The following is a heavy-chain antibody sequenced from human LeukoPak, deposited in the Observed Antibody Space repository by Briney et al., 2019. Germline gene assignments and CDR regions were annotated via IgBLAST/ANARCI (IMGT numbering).Heavy chain of an antibody. CDR1: GGTFSSYA. J-gene: IGHJ4*02. V-gene: IGHV1-69*13. Sequence: SVKVSCKASGGTFSSYAISWVRQAPGQGLEWMGGIIPIFGTANYAQKFQGRVTITADESTSTAYMELSSLRSEDTAVYYCARTLYDFWSGYCLDYWGQGTLVTVSS. CDR2: IIPIFGTA. D-gene: IGHD3-3*01. CDR3: ARTLYDFWSGYCLDY.